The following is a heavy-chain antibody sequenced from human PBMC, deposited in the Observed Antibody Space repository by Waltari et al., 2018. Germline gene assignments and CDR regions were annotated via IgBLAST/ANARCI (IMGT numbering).Heavy chain of an antibody. Sequence: QLQLQESGPGLVKPSETLSLTCTVSGCSISSSSYYWGWFRQPPGKGLEWIGSIYYSGRTYYNPSLKSRVTISVDTSKNQFSLKLSSVTAADTAVYYCAGGYCTNGVCYSEIDYWGQGTLVTVSS. J-gene: IGHJ4*02. CDR3: AGGYCTNGVCYSEIDY. CDR2: IYYSGRT. D-gene: IGHD2-8*01. CDR1: GCSISSSSYY. V-gene: IGHV4-39*07.